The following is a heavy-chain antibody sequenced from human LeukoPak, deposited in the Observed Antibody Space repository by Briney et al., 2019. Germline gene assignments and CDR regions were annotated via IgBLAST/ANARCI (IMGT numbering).Heavy chain of an antibody. CDR1: GGSFSGYY. D-gene: IGHD4-17*01. J-gene: IGHJ6*02. CDR3: ARGRRRDYGFSYGMDV. CDR2: INHSGST. Sequence: RPSETLSLTCAVYGGSFSGYYWSWIRQPPGKGLEWIGEINHSGSTNYNPSLKSRVTISVDTSKNQFSLKLSSVTAADTAVYYCARGRRRDYGFSYGMDVWGQGTTVTVSS. V-gene: IGHV4-34*01.